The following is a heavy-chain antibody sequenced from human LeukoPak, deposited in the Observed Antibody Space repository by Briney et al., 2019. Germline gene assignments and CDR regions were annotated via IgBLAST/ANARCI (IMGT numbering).Heavy chain of an antibody. Sequence: SETLSLTCTVSGGSISSYYWSWIRQPPGKGLEWIGYIHYSGNTNYNPSLKSRVIISVDTAKNQFSLRLSSVTTADTAVYYCARTMGSGWTYFDYWGQGTLVTVSS. CDR2: IHYSGNT. D-gene: IGHD6-19*01. CDR3: ARTMGSGWTYFDY. V-gene: IGHV4-59*01. CDR1: GGSISSYY. J-gene: IGHJ4*02.